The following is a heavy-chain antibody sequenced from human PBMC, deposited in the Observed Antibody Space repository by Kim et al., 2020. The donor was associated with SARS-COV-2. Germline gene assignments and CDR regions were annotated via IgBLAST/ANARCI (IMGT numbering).Heavy chain of an antibody. D-gene: IGHD6-19*01. CDR1: GFTFSAYT. CDR2: ISSTGTSI. CDR3: PLGMYTGAWCDY. Sequence: GGSLRLSCAASGFTFSAYTMNWVRQAPGKALEWVSSISSTGTSIYYADSLKGRFTISRDIANNSLYLQMNSSNAEDTAVLYCPLGMYTGAWCDYRAQGT. V-gene: IGHV3-21*01. J-gene: IGHJ4*02.